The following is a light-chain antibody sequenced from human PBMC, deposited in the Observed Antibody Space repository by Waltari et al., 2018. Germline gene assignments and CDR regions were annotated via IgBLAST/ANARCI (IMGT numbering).Light chain of an antibody. Sequence: QSPLTQPASLSGSPGQSIPISCSGPSSDLGYYNYVSWYQQHPDRAPKLIIYDVSYRPSGVSDRFSGSKSGNKASLTISGLQAEDEADYYCSAYSTTSTWVFGGGTKVTVL. CDR2: DVS. CDR3: SAYSTTSTWV. J-gene: IGLJ3*02. CDR1: SSDLGYYNY. V-gene: IGLV2-14*03.